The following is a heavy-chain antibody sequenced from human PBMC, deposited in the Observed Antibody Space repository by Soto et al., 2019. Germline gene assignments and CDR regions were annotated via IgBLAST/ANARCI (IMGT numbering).Heavy chain of an antibody. CDR3: AREVVVVVAATANYYYYGMDV. D-gene: IGHD2-15*01. J-gene: IGHJ6*02. CDR1: GYTFTSYG. Sequence: QVQLVQSGAEVKKPGASVKVSCKASGYTFTSYGISWVRQAPGQGLEWMGWISAYNGNTNYAQKLQGRVTMTTDTSTSTDYMELRSLRSDDTAVYYCAREVVVVVAATANYYYYGMDVWGQGTTVTVSS. V-gene: IGHV1-18*01. CDR2: ISAYNGNT.